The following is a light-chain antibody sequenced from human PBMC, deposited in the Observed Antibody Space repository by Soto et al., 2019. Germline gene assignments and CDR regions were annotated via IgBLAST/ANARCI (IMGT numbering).Light chain of an antibody. J-gene: IGKJ2*01. V-gene: IGKV4-1*01. CDR3: QQYYNTPYT. CDR2: WAS. CDR1: QSVLYSSNNKNY. Sequence: DIVMTQSPDSLAVSLGERATINCKSSQSVLYSSNNKNYLAWYQQKPGQPPKLLIYWASTRESGVPDRFSGGGPGTDFTLTIRSLQAEDVAVYYCQQYYNTPYTFGQGTQLEIK.